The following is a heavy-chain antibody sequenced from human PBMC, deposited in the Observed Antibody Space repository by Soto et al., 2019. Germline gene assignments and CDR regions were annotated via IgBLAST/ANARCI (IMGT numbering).Heavy chain of an antibody. CDR3: ARDWDSSGLFDP. J-gene: IGHJ5*02. CDR2: ISYSGST. Sequence: QVQLQESGPGLVKPSETLSLTCSVSGASITTYYWSWIRQPPGQGLEWMGSISYSGSTKYNPSLAGRVILSLDTSKTQFSLRLTSVTAADTALYYCARDWDSSGLFDPWGQGALVTVSS. V-gene: IGHV4-59*01. CDR1: GASITTYY. D-gene: IGHD3-10*01.